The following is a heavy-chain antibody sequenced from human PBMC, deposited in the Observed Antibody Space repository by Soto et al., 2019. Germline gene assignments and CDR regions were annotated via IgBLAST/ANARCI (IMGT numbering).Heavy chain of an antibody. D-gene: IGHD3-10*01. V-gene: IGHV3-33*01. CDR2: IWYDGSNK. CDR1: GFTFSSYG. Sequence: GGSLRLSCAASGFTFSSYGMHWVRQAPGKGLEWVAVIWYDGSNKYYADSVKGRFTISRDNSKNTLYLQMNSLRAEDTAGYYCARDLTGYGSGSYWFDYWGQGTLVTVSS. J-gene: IGHJ4*02. CDR3: ARDLTGYGSGSYWFDY.